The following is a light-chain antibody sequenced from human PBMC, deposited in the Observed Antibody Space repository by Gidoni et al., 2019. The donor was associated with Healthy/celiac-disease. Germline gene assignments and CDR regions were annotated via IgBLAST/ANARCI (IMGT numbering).Light chain of an antibody. CDR2: AAS. CDR3: QQLT. Sequence: IQLTQSPSSLSASVGDRVTITCRASQGISSYLAWYQQKPGKAPKLLIYAASTLQSWVPSRFSGSGSGTDFTLTIRSLQPEDFATYYFQQLTFGRGTKVEIK. J-gene: IGKJ4*01. V-gene: IGKV1-9*01. CDR1: QGISSY.